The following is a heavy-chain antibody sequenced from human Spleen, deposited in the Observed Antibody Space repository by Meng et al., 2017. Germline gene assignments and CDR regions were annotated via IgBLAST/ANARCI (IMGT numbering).Heavy chain of an antibody. CDR3: ARRHSCYDP. CDR2: INTYNGHT. CDR1: GYTLSSDG. V-gene: IGHV1-18*01. Sequence: VPLVACGVEGKYPGASVKVSWDASGYTLSSDGFSWFRQAPGQGVEWMGLINTYNGHTNYADKLQGRVTMTTDTSTATAYMELRSLRSDDTAIYYCARRHSCYDPWGQGTLVTVSS. D-gene: IGHD2-2*01. J-gene: IGHJ5*02.